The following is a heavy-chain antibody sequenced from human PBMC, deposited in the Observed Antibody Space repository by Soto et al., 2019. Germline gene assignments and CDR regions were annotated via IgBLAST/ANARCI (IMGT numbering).Heavy chain of an antibody. CDR2: INSDGSST. CDR1: GFTFSSYW. D-gene: IGHD5-18*01. Sequence: PGGSLRLSCAASGFTFSSYWMHWVRQAPGKGLVWVSRINSDGSSTSYADSVKGRFTISRDNAKNTLYLQMNSLRAEDTAVYYCARGTQLWLQSVYYYYGMDVWGQGTTVTVSS. CDR3: ARGTQLWLQSVYYYYGMDV. V-gene: IGHV3-74*01. J-gene: IGHJ6*02.